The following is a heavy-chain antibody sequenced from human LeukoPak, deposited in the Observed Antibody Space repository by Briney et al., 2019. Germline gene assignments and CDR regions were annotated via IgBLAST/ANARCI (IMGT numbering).Heavy chain of an antibody. Sequence: SETLSLTCTVSGGSITSYYWSWIRQPPGKGLEWIGSIYYSGSTNYNPSLKSRVTISVDTSKNQFSLKLSSVTAADTALYYCARENGYRYDYWGQGTLVTVAS. CDR3: ARENGYRYDY. V-gene: IGHV4-59*01. D-gene: IGHD5-18*01. CDR1: GGSITSYY. CDR2: IYYSGST. J-gene: IGHJ4*02.